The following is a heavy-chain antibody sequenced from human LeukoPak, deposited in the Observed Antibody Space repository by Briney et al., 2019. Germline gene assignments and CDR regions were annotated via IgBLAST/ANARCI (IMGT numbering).Heavy chain of an antibody. V-gene: IGHV5-51*01. CDR2: VYPADSDT. Sequence: GESLKISYKGSGXSFTSYCIGWVRQMPGKGLEWMGIVYPADSDTRYSPSFQGQVTISADKSISTAYLQWSSLKASDTAMYYCARRVHYDSSGYYYRDYWGQGTLVTVSS. D-gene: IGHD3-22*01. CDR3: ARRVHYDSSGYYYRDY. J-gene: IGHJ4*02. CDR1: GXSFTSYC.